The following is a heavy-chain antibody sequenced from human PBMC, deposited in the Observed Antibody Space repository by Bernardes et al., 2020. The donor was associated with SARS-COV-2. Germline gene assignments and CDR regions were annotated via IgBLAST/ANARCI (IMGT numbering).Heavy chain of an antibody. V-gene: IGHV1-18*01. CDR1: GYTFTSYG. CDR2: ISAYNGNT. CDR3: ARDRYCSGGSCYHTSKFDY. D-gene: IGHD2-15*01. J-gene: IGHJ4*02. Sequence: ASVKVSCKASGYTFTSYGISWVRQAPGQGLEWMGWISAYNGNTNYAQKLQGRVTMTTDTSTSTACMELRSLRSDDTAVYYCARDRYCSGGSCYHTSKFDYWGQGTLVTVSS.